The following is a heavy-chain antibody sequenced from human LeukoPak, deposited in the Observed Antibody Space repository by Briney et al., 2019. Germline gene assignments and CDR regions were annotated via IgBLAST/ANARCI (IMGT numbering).Heavy chain of an antibody. Sequence: GGSLRLSCAASGFAFSSYEMTWVRQAPGKGLEWLAYVNRGGNDIYYADSLKSRFTISRDNAENSLYLRMNSLRGDDTAVYYCARLFASTGYYYMGGVFDLWGQGTLVAVSS. J-gene: IGHJ3*01. CDR1: GFAFSSYE. D-gene: IGHD3-22*01. CDR3: ARLFASTGYYYMGGVFDL. V-gene: IGHV3-48*03. CDR2: VNRGGNDI.